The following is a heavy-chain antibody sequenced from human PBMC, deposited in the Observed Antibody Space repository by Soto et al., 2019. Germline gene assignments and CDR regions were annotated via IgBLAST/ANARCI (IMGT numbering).Heavy chain of an antibody. CDR3: ARDRGHYLGSSGQWIDY. J-gene: IGHJ4*02. D-gene: IGHD3-22*01. Sequence: QVHLVESGGGLVKPGGSLRLSCAASGFSLSDFYMSWIRQAPGKGLEWVSHISNTGSIRYYADSVKGRFTISREKNSLYLQMNSLRAEDTAVYYCARDRGHYLGSSGQWIDYWGQGTLVTVSS. CDR2: ISNTGSIR. V-gene: IGHV3-11*01. CDR1: GFSLSDFY.